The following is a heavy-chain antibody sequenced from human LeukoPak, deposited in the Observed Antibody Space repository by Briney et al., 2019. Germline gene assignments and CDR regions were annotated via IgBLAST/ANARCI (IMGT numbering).Heavy chain of an antibody. D-gene: IGHD3-10*01. CDR3: ARNLITMVRGVINY. J-gene: IGHJ4*02. CDR1: GYTFTGYY. V-gene: IGHV1-2*02. CDR2: INPNSGGT. Sequence: ASVKVSCKASGYTFTGYYMHWVRQAPGQGLEWMGWINPNSGGTNYAQKFQGRVTMTRDTSISTAYMELSRLRSDDTAVHYCARNLITMVRGVINYWGQGTLVTVSS.